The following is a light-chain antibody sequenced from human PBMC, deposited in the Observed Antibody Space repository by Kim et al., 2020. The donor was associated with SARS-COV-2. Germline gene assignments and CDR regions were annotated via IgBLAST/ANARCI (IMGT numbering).Light chain of an antibody. Sequence: DVQMTQSPSSLSASVGDRVTITCRASQDIRHDLGWYQQKPGEPPKRLIYAASTLQSGVPSRFSGSGSGTEFTLTISSLQSADFATYYCLQYNDFPWTFGQGTKVEIK. CDR1: QDIRHD. CDR2: AAS. V-gene: IGKV1-17*01. CDR3: LQYNDFPWT. J-gene: IGKJ1*01.